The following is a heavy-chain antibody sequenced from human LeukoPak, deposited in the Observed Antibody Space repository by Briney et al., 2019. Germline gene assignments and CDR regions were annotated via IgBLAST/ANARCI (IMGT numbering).Heavy chain of an antibody. J-gene: IGHJ4*02. V-gene: IGHV3-7*03. CDR2: IKQDGSEK. CDR1: GFTFSNYN. CDR3: ARSRWSYYFDY. Sequence: GGSLRLSCAASGFTFSNYNMNWVRQAPGKGLEWVANIKQDGSEKYYVDSVKGRFTISRDNAKNSLYLQMNSLRAEDTAVYYCARSRWSYYFDYWGQGTLVTVSS. D-gene: IGHD2-8*01.